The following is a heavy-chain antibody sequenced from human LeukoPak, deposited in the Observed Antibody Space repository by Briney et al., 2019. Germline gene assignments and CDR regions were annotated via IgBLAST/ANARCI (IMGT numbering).Heavy chain of an antibody. V-gene: IGHV1-46*01. CDR1: GYTFTSYY. J-gene: IGHJ5*02. D-gene: IGHD6-19*01. Sequence: GASVKLSCKASGYTFTSYYMHWVRQAPGQGLGWMGIINPSVVSTSYAQKLQGRVTMNRHTSTRTVYMELSSLRSEDTPVYYCAREAYSSGWQSRDAFDPWGQETLVTVSS. CDR3: AREAYSSGWQSRDAFDP. CDR2: INPSVVST.